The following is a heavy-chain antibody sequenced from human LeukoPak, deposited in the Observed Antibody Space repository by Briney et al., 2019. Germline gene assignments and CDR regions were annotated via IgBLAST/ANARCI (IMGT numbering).Heavy chain of an antibody. CDR1: GYNFIGYG. CDR2: ISGYNGNA. V-gene: IGHV1-18*01. D-gene: IGHD3-10*01. J-gene: IGHJ3*02. Sequence: GASVKVSCKASGYNFIGYGITWVRQAPGQGLEWMGRISGYNGNAKYANKFQGRVTMTRDTSTNTAYMELRSLRYDDTGVYYCARDEFYGSASAGDDGFDMWGQGTMVTVS. CDR3: ARDEFYGSASAGDDGFDM.